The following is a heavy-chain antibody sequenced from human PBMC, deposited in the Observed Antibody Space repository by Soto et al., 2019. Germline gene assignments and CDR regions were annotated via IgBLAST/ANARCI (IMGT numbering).Heavy chain of an antibody. Sequence: PGGSLRLSCAASGFPFSSFGLNWVRQAPGKGLEWVSSISSSSSYIYYADSVKGRFTISRDNAKNSLYLQMNSLRAEDTAVYYCARYDSSGYYWPYYYYGMDVWGQGTTVTVSS. D-gene: IGHD3-22*01. CDR3: ARYDSSGYYWPYYYYGMDV. CDR2: ISSSSSYI. J-gene: IGHJ6*02. CDR1: GFPFSSFG. V-gene: IGHV3-21*01.